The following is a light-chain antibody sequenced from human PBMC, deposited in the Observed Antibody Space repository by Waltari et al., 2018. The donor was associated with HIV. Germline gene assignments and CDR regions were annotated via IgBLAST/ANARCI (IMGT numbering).Light chain of an antibody. V-gene: IGKV3-11*01. Sequence: EIVLTQSPATLSSSPGERATLSSRASQSVSSYLAWYQQKPGQAPRLLIYDASNRATGIPGRFSGSESGTDFTLAISSLGPEDFAVYYCQQRSNWPVTFGQGTKVEIK. J-gene: IGKJ1*01. CDR1: QSVSSY. CDR2: DAS. CDR3: QQRSNWPVT.